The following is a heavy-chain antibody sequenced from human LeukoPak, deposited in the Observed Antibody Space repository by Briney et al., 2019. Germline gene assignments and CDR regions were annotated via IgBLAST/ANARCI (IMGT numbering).Heavy chain of an antibody. D-gene: IGHD1-26*01. V-gene: IGHV3-66*01. J-gene: IGHJ1*01. CDR1: GLSVASNY. Sequence: GGSLRLSCAASGLSVASNYMSWVRQAPGKGLEWVSQLYSAGDTYYAGPVKDRFTISRDDSKNTLYLQMNRLRVDDTAIYYCARDLGWEQMKDWGQGTLVTVSS. CDR2: LYSAGDT. CDR3: ARDLGWEQMKD.